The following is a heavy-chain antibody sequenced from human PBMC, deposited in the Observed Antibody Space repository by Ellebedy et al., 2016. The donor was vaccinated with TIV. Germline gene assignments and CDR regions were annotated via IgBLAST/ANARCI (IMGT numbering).Heavy chain of an antibody. Sequence: GGSLRLSXVGSGFTFSDSVMHWVRQVPGKGLDWVAGISVDGRAVHYPDSVKGRFTISRDNAQNTVYLQMNSLRLEDTAVYYCVRGWYSSGHCDVFAMWGQGTIVTVSS. V-gene: IGHV3-30*03. CDR3: VRGWYSSGHCDVFAM. D-gene: IGHD6-19*01. J-gene: IGHJ3*02. CDR2: ISVDGRAV. CDR1: GFTFSDSV.